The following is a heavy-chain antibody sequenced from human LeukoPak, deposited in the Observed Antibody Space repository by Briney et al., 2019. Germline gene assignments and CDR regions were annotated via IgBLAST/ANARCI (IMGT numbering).Heavy chain of an antibody. Sequence: GGSLRLSCTDSGFSFSSHDTNWVRQAPGKGLEWVSYITSGGYTTRYAASVKGRFTISRDNAKNSLYLQMNSLKAEDTAVYYCAREASSYAPSEPFYFDYWGQGTLVTVSS. CDR2: ITSGGYTT. J-gene: IGHJ4*02. CDR1: GFSFSSHD. D-gene: IGHD6-6*01. CDR3: AREASSYAPSEPFYFDY. V-gene: IGHV3-48*03.